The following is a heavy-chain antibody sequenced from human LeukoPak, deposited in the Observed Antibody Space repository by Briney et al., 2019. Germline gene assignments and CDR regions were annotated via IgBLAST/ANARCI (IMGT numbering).Heavy chain of an antibody. J-gene: IGHJ3*02. CDR2: IIPILGIT. D-gene: IGHD3-10*01. Sequence: SVKVSCKASGGTFSSYAISWVRQAPGQGLEWMGRIIPILGITNYAQKFQGRVTITADKSTSTAYMELSSLRSEDTAVYYCARDFTMVRGTDNAFDIWGQGTMVTVSS. CDR3: ARDFTMVRGTDNAFDI. V-gene: IGHV1-69*04. CDR1: GGTFSSYA.